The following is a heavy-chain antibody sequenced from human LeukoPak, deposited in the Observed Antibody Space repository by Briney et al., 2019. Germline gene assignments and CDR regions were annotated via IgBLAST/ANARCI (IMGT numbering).Heavy chain of an antibody. V-gene: IGHV4-30-4*01. CDR1: GGSISSGYYY. Sequence: SETLSLTCTVSGGSISSGYYYWSWIRQPPGKGLEWIGYIYYSGSTYYNPSLKSRVTISVDTSKNQFSLKLSSVTAADTAVYYCARSPYYYDSSGYLDYWGQGTLVTVSS. CDR2: IYYSGST. J-gene: IGHJ4*02. CDR3: ARSPYYYDSSGYLDY. D-gene: IGHD3-22*01.